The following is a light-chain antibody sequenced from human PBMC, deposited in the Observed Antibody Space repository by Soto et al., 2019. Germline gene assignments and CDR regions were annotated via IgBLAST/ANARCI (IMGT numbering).Light chain of an antibody. V-gene: IGKV3-20*01. CDR1: QTITNNH. CDR3: HQCAHSPLT. Sequence: EIVLTQSPGILSLSAGERATLSCRASQTITNNHVAWYQQKPGQAPSLIIDDAVNTATGVPDRFSGSGSGTDFTLTISRLEPEDFAVYFCHQCAHSPLTFGQGTRVEIK. CDR2: DAV. J-gene: IGKJ1*01.